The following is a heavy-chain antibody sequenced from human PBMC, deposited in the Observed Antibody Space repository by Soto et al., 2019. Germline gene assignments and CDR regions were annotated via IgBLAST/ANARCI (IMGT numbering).Heavy chain of an antibody. J-gene: IGHJ6*02. CDR1: GGSMNDYY. D-gene: IGHD6-6*01. V-gene: IGHV4-4*07. CDR3: ASGRLVSRYYGLDV. Sequence: PSDTLSLTCTVSGGSMNDYYWSWIRQPAGKGLEWIGRIFTSGNTNYNPSLRSRLTMSVDTSTNQVSLRLTSVTAADTAVYYCASGRLVSRYYGLDVWGQGTTVTVSS. CDR2: IFTSGNT.